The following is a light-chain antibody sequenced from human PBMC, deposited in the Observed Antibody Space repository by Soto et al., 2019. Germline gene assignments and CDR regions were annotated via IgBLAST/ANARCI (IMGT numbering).Light chain of an antibody. Sequence: QSALTQPPSVSGAPGQRVTISCTGSSSNIGAGYDVHWYQQLPGTAPKLLIYGNSNRPSGVPDRFSGSKSGTSASLAITGLQAEDEADYYCQSYDSSLSGSDFFGTGTKVTVL. V-gene: IGLV1-40*01. CDR2: GNS. J-gene: IGLJ1*01. CDR3: QSYDSSLSGSDF. CDR1: SSNIGAGYD.